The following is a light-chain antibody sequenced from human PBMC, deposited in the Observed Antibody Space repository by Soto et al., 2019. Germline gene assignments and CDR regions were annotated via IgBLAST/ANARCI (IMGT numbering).Light chain of an antibody. V-gene: IGKV1-5*01. CDR2: DAS. CDR3: QQYNSYWT. Sequence: DIQMTQSPSTLSASVGDRVTITCRASQSISSWLAWYQQKPGKAPKLLIYDASSLESGVPSRFSGSASGTEFTLTISSLQPDDSAAYYCQQYNSYWTFGQGTKVDIK. CDR1: QSISSW. J-gene: IGKJ1*01.